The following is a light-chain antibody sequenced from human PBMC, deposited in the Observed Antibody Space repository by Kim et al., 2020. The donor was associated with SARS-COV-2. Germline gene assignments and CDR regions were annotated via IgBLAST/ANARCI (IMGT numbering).Light chain of an antibody. CDR1: QSVGHS. V-gene: IGKV3-11*01. J-gene: IGKJ5*01. Sequence: DIALTQSPATLSLSPGERATLSCRANQSVGHSLAWYQQKPGQPPRLLIYGASDRATGIPARFSGSGSGTDFTLTISSLEPEDFAVYYCQHRLNWPITFGQGTRLEIK. CDR2: GAS. CDR3: QHRLNWPIT.